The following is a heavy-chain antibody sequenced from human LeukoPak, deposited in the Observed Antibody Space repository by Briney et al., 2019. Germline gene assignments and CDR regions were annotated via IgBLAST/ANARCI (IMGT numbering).Heavy chain of an antibody. CDR1: GFTFSSSS. CDR2: ISTSGGTI. V-gene: IGHV3-48*01. J-gene: IGHJ4*02. D-gene: IGHD2-21*01. Sequence: GGSLRLSCAASGFTFSSSSMNWVRQAPEEGLEWVSYISTSGGTIYYADSVKGRLSISRDNAKNSLYLQMDSLRTEDTAVYYCARHIPFDCWGQGTLVTVSS. CDR3: ARHIPFDC.